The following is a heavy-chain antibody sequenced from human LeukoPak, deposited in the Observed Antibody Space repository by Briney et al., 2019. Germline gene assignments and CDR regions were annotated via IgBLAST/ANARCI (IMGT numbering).Heavy chain of an antibody. J-gene: IGHJ4*02. V-gene: IGHV1-2*06. CDR2: INPNSGGT. D-gene: IGHD6-13*01. CDR3: ASSAHSIAAAGTFDY. Sequence: GASVKVSCKASGGTFSSYAISWVRQAPGQGLEWMGRINPNSGGTNYAQKFQGRVTMTRDTSISTAYMELSRLRSDDTAVYYCASSAHSIAAAGTFDYWGQGTLVTVSS. CDR1: GGTFSSYA.